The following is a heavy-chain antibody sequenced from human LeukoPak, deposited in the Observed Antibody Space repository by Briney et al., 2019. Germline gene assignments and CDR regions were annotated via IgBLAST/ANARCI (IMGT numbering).Heavy chain of an antibody. CDR1: GGSISGSVYY. D-gene: IGHD3-10*01. Sequence: SETLSLTCTVSGGSISGSVYYWGWIRQPPGKGLEWIGSAYYSGSTYYNPSLESRVTISVDTSKNQFSLKLSSMTAADTAVYYCARGALLWFGAKMEYYFDYWGQGTPLTVSS. V-gene: IGHV4-39*01. CDR2: AYYSGST. CDR3: ARGALLWFGAKMEYYFDY. J-gene: IGHJ4*02.